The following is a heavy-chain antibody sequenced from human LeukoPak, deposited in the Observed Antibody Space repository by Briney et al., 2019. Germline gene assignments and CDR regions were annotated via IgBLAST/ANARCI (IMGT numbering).Heavy chain of an antibody. CDR1: GYTFTGYY. J-gene: IGHJ5*02. CDR2: INPNSGGT. D-gene: IGHD2-15*01. CDR3: AREKGDRYCSGGSCSTPYNWFDP. Sequence: GASVKVSCKASGYTFTGYYMHWVRQAPGQGLEWMGWINPNSGGTNYAQKFQGWVTMTRDTSISTAYMELSRLRSDDTAVYYCAREKGDRYCSGGSCSTPYNWFDPWGQGTLVTVPS. V-gene: IGHV1-2*04.